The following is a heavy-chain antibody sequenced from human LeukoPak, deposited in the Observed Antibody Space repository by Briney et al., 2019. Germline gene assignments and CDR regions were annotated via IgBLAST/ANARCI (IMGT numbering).Heavy chain of an antibody. CDR2: IGAYKDNT. J-gene: IGHJ6*02. CDR1: GYTFTTYG. CDR3: ARDRSRNKESGLYYYYGLDV. Sequence: GASVKVSCKASGYTFTTYGISWVRQAPGQGLEWMGWIGAYKDNTNYAQNLQGRVTMTTDTSTSTVYMVLRSLRSDDTAGYSFARDRSRNKESGLYYYYGLDVWGQGTTVTVSS. D-gene: IGHD3-16*02. V-gene: IGHV1-18*01.